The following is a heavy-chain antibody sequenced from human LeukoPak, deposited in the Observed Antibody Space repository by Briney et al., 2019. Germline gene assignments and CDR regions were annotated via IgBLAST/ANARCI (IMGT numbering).Heavy chain of an antibody. Sequence: GGSLRLSCAASGFTFSDYDMHWVRQAPGQGLEWMGWINPNSGGTNYAQKFQGRVTMTRDTSISTAYMELSRLRSDDTAVYYCARDREDYYGSGSFDYWGQGTLVTVSS. CDR3: ARDREDYYGSGSFDY. J-gene: IGHJ4*02. V-gene: IGHV1-2*02. D-gene: IGHD3-10*01. CDR1: GFTFSDYD. CDR2: INPNSGGT.